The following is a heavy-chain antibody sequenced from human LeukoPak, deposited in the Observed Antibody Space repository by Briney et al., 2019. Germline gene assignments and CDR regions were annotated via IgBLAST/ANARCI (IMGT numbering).Heavy chain of an antibody. CDR1: GDSIISNSYY. CDR2: IYYSGTT. Sequence: SETLSLTCTVSGDSIISNSYYWGWIRQPPGKGLEWIGSIYYSGTTYYNPSLKSRVTISVDTSKIQFSLRLTSVTAADTAVYYCARVAAAPERRLYYYYYMDVWGKGTTVTVSS. J-gene: IGHJ6*03. D-gene: IGHD6-13*01. V-gene: IGHV4-39*01. CDR3: ARVAAAPERRLYYYYYMDV.